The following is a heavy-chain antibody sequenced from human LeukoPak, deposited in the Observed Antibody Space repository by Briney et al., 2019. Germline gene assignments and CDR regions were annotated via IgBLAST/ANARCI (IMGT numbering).Heavy chain of an antibody. CDR1: GFTFSSYG. J-gene: IGHJ4*02. D-gene: IGHD3-10*01. CDR3: AKVFVGGGPYYFDY. CDR2: ISYDGSNK. Sequence: PGGSLRLSCAASGFTFSSYGMHWVRQAPGKGLEWVAVISYDGSNKYYADSVKGRFTISRDNSKNTLYLQMNSLRAEDTAVYYCAKVFVGGGPYYFDYWGQGTLVTVSS. V-gene: IGHV3-30*18.